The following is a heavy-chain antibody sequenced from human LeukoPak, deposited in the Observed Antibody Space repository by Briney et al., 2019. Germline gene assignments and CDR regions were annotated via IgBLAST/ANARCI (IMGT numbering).Heavy chain of an antibody. CDR3: VRGLWENLRFDY. CDR1: GGSFSSYY. V-gene: IGHV4-34*01. Sequence: SETLSLTCAVYGGSFSSYYCSWIRHRPGKGQGWIGEINHSGSTNYNPSLKSPVTISVDTSKNQFSLKLSFLTAADTAVYYCVRGLWENLRFDYWGQGTLVTVSS. D-gene: IGHD5/OR15-5a*01. CDR2: INHSGST. J-gene: IGHJ4*02.